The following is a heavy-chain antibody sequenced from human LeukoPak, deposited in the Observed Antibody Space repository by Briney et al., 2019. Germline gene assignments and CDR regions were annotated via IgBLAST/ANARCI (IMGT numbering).Heavy chain of an antibody. J-gene: IGHJ5*02. Sequence: GGSLRLSCVASGFTFSSYAMSWVRQAPGKGLEWVSAISGSGGTTYYADSVKGRFTISRDNSKNTVYLQMNSLRAEDTAVYYCAKSGFRSSPGEPWGQGTLVTVSS. CDR2: ISGSGGTT. V-gene: IGHV3-23*01. CDR3: AKSGFRSSPGEP. CDR1: GFTFSSYA. D-gene: IGHD3-16*01.